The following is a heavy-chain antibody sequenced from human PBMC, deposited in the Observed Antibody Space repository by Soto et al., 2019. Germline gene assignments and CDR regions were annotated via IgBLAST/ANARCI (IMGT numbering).Heavy chain of an antibody. D-gene: IGHD3-3*01. CDR1: GXTLDKFF. CDR2: IWHDGRNK. J-gene: IGHJ4*02. CDR3: ARDQGITLFGVVKSIVYFFDE. V-gene: IGHV3-33*07. Sequence: GSLRLSCHVPGXTLDKFFMYWVRQAADKGLELVAGIWHDGRNKYYADSVKGRFTISRDNSKNNLYLQMNSLRAEDTAVYYCARDQGITLFGVVKSIVYFFDEWGQGTLGTVSS.